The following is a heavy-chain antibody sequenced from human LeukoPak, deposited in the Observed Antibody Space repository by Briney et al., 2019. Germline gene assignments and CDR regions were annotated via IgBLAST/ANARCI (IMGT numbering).Heavy chain of an antibody. D-gene: IGHD6-13*01. J-gene: IGHJ6*02. Sequence: QPGRSLRLSCAASGFIFDTYGMHWVRQAPGKGLEWVAVIWNDGTKKYYEDSVKGRFTISRDRSTLYLQMNSLRGEDTAVYYCAKSTIAAVGKDYYYAMDAWGQGTTVTVSS. CDR2: IWNDGTKK. V-gene: IGHV3-33*03. CDR3: AKSTIAAVGKDYYYAMDA. CDR1: GFIFDTYG.